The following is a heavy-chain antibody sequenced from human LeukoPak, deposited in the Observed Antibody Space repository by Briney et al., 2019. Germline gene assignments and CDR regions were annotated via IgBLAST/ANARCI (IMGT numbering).Heavy chain of an antibody. V-gene: IGHV4-59*08. J-gene: IGHJ4*02. CDR2: IHYSGST. Sequence: SETLSLTCTVSGGSISSYYWSWIRQPPGKGLECIGNIHYSGSTNYNPSLKSRVTISVDTSKNQFSLKLSSVTAADTAVYYCARSGSGWYEYYFDSWGQGTLVTVSS. D-gene: IGHD6-19*01. CDR3: ARSGSGWYEYYFDS. CDR1: GGSISSYY.